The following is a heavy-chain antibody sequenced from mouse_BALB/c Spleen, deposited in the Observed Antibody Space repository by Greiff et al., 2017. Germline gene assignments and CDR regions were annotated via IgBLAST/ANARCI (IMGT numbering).Heavy chain of an antibody. V-gene: IGHV8-12*01. CDR1: GFSLSTSGMG. CDR2: IYWDDDK. D-gene: IGHD2-1*01. Sequence: QVTLKESGPGILQPSQTLSLTCSFSGFSLSTSGMGVSWIRQPSGKGLEWLAHIYWDDDKRYNPSLKSRLTISKDTSRNQVFLKITSVDTADTATYYCARRPIYWGVDYWGQGTSVTVSS. J-gene: IGHJ4*01. CDR3: ARRPIYWGVDY.